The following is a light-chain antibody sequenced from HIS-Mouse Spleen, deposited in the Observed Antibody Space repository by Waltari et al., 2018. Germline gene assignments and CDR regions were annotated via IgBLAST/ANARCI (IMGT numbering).Light chain of an antibody. CDR3: CSYAGSSPYVV. J-gene: IGLJ2*01. CDR1: SSDVGSYNL. V-gene: IGLV2-23*01. CDR2: EGS. Sequence: QAVLTQPASVSGSPGQSITISCTGTSSDVGSYNLVSWYQQHPGKAPKLMINEGSKRPSGGSTRFSGSKAGNTASLTISVLQAEDEADYYCCSYAGSSPYVVFGGGTKLTVL.